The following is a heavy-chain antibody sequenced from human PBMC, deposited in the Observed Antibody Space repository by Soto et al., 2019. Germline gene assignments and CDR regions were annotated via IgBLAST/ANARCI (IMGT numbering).Heavy chain of an antibody. CDR2: INSAHGKT. V-gene: IGHV1-3*04. J-gene: IGHJ4*02. CDR3: ARLVAPGQFDY. CDR1: GYTFADYA. D-gene: IGHD5-12*01. Sequence: ASVKVSCKASGYTFADYAVHWVRQAPGQSLERMGWINSAHGKTKYSQKFQARVTITRDASATTDYLELSSLRSEDTAVYYCARLVAPGQFDYWGQGTRVTVSS.